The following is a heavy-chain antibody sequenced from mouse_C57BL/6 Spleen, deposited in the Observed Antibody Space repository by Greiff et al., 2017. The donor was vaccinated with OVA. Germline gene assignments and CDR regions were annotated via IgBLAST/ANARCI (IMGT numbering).Heavy chain of an antibody. D-gene: IGHD2-3*01. J-gene: IGHJ4*01. CDR3: TTWDGSGTNAMDY. Sequence: VQLQQSGAELVRPGASVKLSCTASGFNIKDDYMHWVKQRPEQGLEWIGWIDPENGDTEYASKFQGKATITADTSSNTAYLQLSSLTSEDTAVYYGTTWDGSGTNAMDYWGQGTSVTVSS. CDR2: IDPENGDT. CDR1: GFNIKDDY. V-gene: IGHV14-4*01.